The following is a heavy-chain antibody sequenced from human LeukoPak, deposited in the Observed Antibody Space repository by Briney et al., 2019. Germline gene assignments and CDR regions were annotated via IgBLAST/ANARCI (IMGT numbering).Heavy chain of an antibody. D-gene: IGHD3-22*01. CDR3: ARTPAYYYDSSGYYDAFDI. CDR2: IYYSGST. Sequence: PSETLSLTCAVSGGSISSGGYSWSWIRQPPGKGLEWIGYIYYSGSTYYNPSLKSRVTISVDTSKNQFSLKLSSVTAADTAVYYCARTPAYYYDSSGYYDAFDIWGQGTMVTVSS. J-gene: IGHJ3*02. V-gene: IGHV4-30-4*07. CDR1: GGSISSGGYS.